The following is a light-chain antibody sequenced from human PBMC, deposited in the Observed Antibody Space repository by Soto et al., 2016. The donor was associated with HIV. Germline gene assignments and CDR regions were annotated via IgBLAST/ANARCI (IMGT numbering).Light chain of an antibody. V-gene: IGLV3-1*01. CDR1: KLGDKY. CDR3: QAWDSSTWV. CDR2: QDT. Sequence: SYELTQSPSLSVSPGQTASITCSGNKLGDKYACWYQQKPGQSPVLVIYQDTKRPSGIPERFSGTNSGNTATLTISGVQAMDEAGYYCQAWDSSTWVFGGGTKLTVL. J-gene: IGLJ2*01.